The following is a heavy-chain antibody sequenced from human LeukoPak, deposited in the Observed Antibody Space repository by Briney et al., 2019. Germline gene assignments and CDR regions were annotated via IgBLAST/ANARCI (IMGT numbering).Heavy chain of an antibody. Sequence: SVKVSCKASGGTFSSYAISWVRQAPGQGLEWMGGIIPIFGTANYAQKFQGRVTITADESTSTAYMELSSLRSEDTAVYYCARAPGLYSSGYVYFQHWGQGTLVTVSS. CDR1: GGTFSSYA. CDR2: IIPIFGTA. D-gene: IGHD3-22*01. J-gene: IGHJ1*01. V-gene: IGHV1-69*01. CDR3: ARAPGLYSSGYVYFQH.